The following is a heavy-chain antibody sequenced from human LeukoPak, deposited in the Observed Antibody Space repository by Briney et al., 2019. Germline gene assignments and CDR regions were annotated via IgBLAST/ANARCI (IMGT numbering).Heavy chain of an antibody. CDR3: ARDTYCSSTSCYGPLDY. CDR2: IKHDGSEK. V-gene: IGHV3-7*01. CDR1: GFAFGNYW. D-gene: IGHD2-2*01. Sequence: GGSLRLSCAASGFAFGNYWMSWVRQAPGKGLEWVANIKHDGSEKYYVDSVKGRFTISRDNAKNSLYLQMHSLSAEDTAVYYCARDTYCSSTSCYGPLDYWGQGTLVTVSS. J-gene: IGHJ4*02.